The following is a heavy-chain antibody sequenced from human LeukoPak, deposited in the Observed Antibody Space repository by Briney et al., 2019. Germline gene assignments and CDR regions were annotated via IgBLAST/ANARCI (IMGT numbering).Heavy chain of an antibody. V-gene: IGHV3-23*01. Sequence: GGSLRLSCAASRFTFSSYAMGWVRQAPGKGLECVSAISGSGRSTYYADSVKGRFTISREDSKNTLYLQMNILRAEDTAIYYCARVSGNIQIWPQPFGDGMDVWGQGTTVTVSS. D-gene: IGHD3-10*01. CDR3: ARVSGNIQIWPQPFGDGMDV. CDR1: RFTFSSYA. J-gene: IGHJ6*02. CDR2: ISGSGRST.